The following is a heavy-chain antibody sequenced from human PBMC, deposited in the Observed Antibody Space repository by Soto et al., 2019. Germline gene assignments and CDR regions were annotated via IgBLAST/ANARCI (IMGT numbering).Heavy chain of an antibody. V-gene: IGHV3-9*01. CDR3: AKDVVGAAPFYYFDY. CDR2: ISWNSGDI. CDR1: GFTFDDYA. Sequence: EVQLVESGGGLEQPGRSLRLSCAASGFTFDDYAMHWVRQVPGKGLEWVSGISWNSGDIGYADSVKGRFTISRDNAKNSLYLQMNSLRAEDTALYYCAKDVVGAAPFYYFDYWGQGILVTVSS. J-gene: IGHJ4*02. D-gene: IGHD1-26*01.